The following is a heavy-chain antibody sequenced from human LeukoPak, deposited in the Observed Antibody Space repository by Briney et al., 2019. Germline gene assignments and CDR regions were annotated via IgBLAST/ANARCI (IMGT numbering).Heavy chain of an antibody. V-gene: IGHV3-66*01. CDR3: AKEGLDCSGGSCYSGFDAFDI. D-gene: IGHD2-15*01. Sequence: PGGSLRLSCAASGFTVSSNYMSWVRQAPGKGLEWVSVIYSGGSTYYADSVKGRFTISKDNSKNTLYLQMNSLRAEDTAVYYCAKEGLDCSGGSCYSGFDAFDIWGQGTMVTVSS. J-gene: IGHJ3*02. CDR2: IYSGGST. CDR1: GFTVSSNY.